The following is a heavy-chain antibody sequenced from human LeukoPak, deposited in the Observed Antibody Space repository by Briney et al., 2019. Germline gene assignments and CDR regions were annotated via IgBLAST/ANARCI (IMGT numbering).Heavy chain of an antibody. J-gene: IGHJ4*02. D-gene: IGHD3-3*01. CDR2: IRGSGGST. CDR3: AKDFHRFWSGYYIFDY. V-gene: IGHV3-23*01. CDR1: GFTFSSYA. Sequence: PGGSLRLSCAASGFTFSSYAMSWVRQAPGKGLEWVSAIRGSGGSTYYADSVKGRFTISRDNSKNTLYLQMNSLRAEDTAVYYCAKDFHRFWSGYYIFDYWGQGTLVTVSS.